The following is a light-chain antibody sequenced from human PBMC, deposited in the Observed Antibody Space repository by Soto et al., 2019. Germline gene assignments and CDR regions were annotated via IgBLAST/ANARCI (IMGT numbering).Light chain of an antibody. J-gene: IGKJ3*01. CDR2: GAS. CDR3: QQHFRYPPT. V-gene: IGKV1-9*01. Sequence: IQLTQSPSSLSASMGDRVTITCRASQGIINYLAWYQQKPGKAPKLLISGASTLQGGVTSRFSGSGSGTDFTLTVSSLQPEDLATYYCQQHFRYPPTLGPGTKVDIK. CDR1: QGIINY.